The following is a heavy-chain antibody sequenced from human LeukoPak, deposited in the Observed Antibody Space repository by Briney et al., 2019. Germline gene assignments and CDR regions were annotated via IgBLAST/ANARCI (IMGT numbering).Heavy chain of an antibody. CDR1: GFTFSSYA. J-gene: IGHJ4*02. D-gene: IGHD3-10*01. CDR3: AKEWLWFGESGIDY. Sequence: GGSLRLSCAASGFTFSSYATSWVRQAPGKGLEWVSAISGSGGSTYYADSVKGRFTISRDNSKNTLYLQMNSLRAEDTAVYYCAKEWLWFGESGIDYWGQGTLVTVSS. V-gene: IGHV3-23*01. CDR2: ISGSGGST.